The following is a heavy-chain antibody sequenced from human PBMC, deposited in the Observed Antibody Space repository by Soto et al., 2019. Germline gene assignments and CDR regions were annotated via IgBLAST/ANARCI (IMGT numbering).Heavy chain of an antibody. CDR2: IYYSGST. J-gene: IGHJ3*02. D-gene: IGHD3-22*01. Sequence: SETLSLTCTVSGGSISSGGYYWSWIRQHPGKGLEWIGYIYYSGSTYYNPSLKSRVTISVDTSKNQFSLKLSSVTAADTAVYYCARHDDSDSSGVFDIWGQGTMVTVSS. CDR1: GGSISSGGYY. CDR3: ARHDDSDSSGVFDI. V-gene: IGHV4-31*03.